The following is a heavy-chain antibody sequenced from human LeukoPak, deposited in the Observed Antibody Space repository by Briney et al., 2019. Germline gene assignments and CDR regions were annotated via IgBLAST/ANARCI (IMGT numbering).Heavy chain of an antibody. Sequence: PGGSLRLSCAASGFTFSSYEMNWVRQAPGKGLEWVAFIRYDGSNKYYADSVKGRFTISRDNSKNTLYLQMNSLRAEDTAVYYCAKDLLSYYYDSSGYCPVDYWGQGTLVTVSS. V-gene: IGHV3-30*02. J-gene: IGHJ4*02. CDR3: AKDLLSYYYDSSGYCPVDY. D-gene: IGHD3-22*01. CDR1: GFTFSSYE. CDR2: IRYDGSNK.